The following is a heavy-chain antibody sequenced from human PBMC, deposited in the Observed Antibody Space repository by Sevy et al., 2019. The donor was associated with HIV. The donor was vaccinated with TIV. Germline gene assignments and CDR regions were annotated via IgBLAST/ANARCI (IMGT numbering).Heavy chain of an antibody. V-gene: IGHV1-2*02. CDR2: INPKSGGT. J-gene: IGHJ4*02. Sequence: ASVKVSCKASGYTFTGYYLHWVRQAPGQGLEWMGWINPKSGGTNYEPKFQGRVTMTRDTSISTASMELSRLRSDDTAVYYCTRSAAEAKNFYCGGDCYSDYWGQGTLVTVSS. D-gene: IGHD2-21*02. CDR1: GYTFTGYY. CDR3: TRSAAEAKNFYCGGDCYSDY.